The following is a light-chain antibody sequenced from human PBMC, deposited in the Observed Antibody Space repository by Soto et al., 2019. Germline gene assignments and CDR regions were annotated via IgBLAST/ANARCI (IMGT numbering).Light chain of an antibody. J-gene: IGKJ1*01. CDR2: GAS. CDR3: QQYGSSIQT. CDR1: QSVSSSY. Sequence: EIALTQSPGTLSLSPGERATLYCRASQSVSSSYLAWYQQKPGQAPRLLIYGASSRATGIPARFSGSGSGTEITLTISSLQSEDFAVYYCQQYGSSIQTFGQGTKVDI. V-gene: IGKV3-20*01.